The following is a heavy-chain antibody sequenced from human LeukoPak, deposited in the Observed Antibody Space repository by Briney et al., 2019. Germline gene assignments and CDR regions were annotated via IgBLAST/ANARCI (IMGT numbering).Heavy chain of an antibody. CDR2: SSYDGSIE. J-gene: IGHJ4*02. D-gene: IGHD6-19*01. Sequence: PGRSLRLSCAASGFTFSKYAMHWVRQAPGKGLEWVAVSSYDGSIEYYADSVKGRFTLSRDNSKNTLYLQMSSLRTEDTAVYYCARRSGIAVAGAFDYWGQGTLVTVSS. CDR1: GFTFSKYA. V-gene: IGHV3-30*04. CDR3: ARRSGIAVAGAFDY.